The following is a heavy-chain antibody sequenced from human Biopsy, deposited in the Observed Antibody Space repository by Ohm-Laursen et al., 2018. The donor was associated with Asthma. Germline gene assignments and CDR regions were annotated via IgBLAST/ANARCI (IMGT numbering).Heavy chain of an antibody. J-gene: IGHJ1*01. CDR1: GFTFSSYG. V-gene: IGHV3-33*01. CDR2: IWYDGSNK. CDR3: ARTFHFWSPYHAEHYQL. D-gene: IGHD3-3*01. Sequence: SLRLSCAASGFTFSSYGMHWVRQAPGKGLEWVAVIWYDGSNKYYADSVKGRFTISRDNSKNTLYLQMNSLRAEDTAVYYCARTFHFWSPYHAEHYQLWGQGTLVTVSS.